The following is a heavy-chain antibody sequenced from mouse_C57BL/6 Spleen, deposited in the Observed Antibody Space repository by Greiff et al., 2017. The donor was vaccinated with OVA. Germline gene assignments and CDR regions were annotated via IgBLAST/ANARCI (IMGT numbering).Heavy chain of an antibody. CDR2: INPSTGGT. CDR1: GYSFTGYY. J-gene: IGHJ2*01. Sequence: EVQVVESGPELVKPGASVKISCKASGYSFTGYYMNWVKQSPEKSLEWIGEINPSTGGTTYNQKFKAKATLTVDKSSSTAYMQLKSLTSEDSAVYYCARDYGSSYGYWGQGTTLTVSS. V-gene: IGHV1-42*01. CDR3: ARDYGSSYGY. D-gene: IGHD1-1*01.